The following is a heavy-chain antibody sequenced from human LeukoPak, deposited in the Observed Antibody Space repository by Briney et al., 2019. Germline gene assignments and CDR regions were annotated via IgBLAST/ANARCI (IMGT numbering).Heavy chain of an antibody. CDR1: GGSFSGYY. J-gene: IGHJ6*02. CDR2: INHSGST. V-gene: IGHV4-34*01. Sequence: PETLSLTCAVYGGSFSGYYWSWIRQPPGKGLEWIGEINHSGSTNYNPSLKSRVTISVDTSKNQFSLKLSSVTAADTAVYYCAREPLRYYDFWSGYPPATYGMDVWGQGTTVTVSS. CDR3: AREPLRYYDFWSGYPPATYGMDV. D-gene: IGHD3-3*01.